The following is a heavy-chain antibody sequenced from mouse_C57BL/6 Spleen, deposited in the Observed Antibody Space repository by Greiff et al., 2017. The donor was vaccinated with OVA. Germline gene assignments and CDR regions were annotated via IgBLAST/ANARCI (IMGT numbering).Heavy chain of an antibody. Sequence: LVESGASVKISCKASGYSFTDYNMNWVKQSNGKSLEWIGVINPNYGTTSYNQKFKGKATLTVDQSSSTAYMQLNSLTSEDSAVYYCARKVVGDYAMDYWGQGTSVTVSS. V-gene: IGHV1-39*01. CDR2: INPNYGTT. CDR3: ARKVVGDYAMDY. D-gene: IGHD1-1*01. CDR1: GYSFTDYN. J-gene: IGHJ4*01.